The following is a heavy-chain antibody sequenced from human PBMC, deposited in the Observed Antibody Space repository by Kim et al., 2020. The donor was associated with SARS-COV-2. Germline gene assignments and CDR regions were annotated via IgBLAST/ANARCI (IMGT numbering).Heavy chain of an antibody. Sequence: GGSLRLSCAASGFTFSSYSMNWVRQAPGKGLEWVSSISSSSSYIYYADSVKGRFTISRDNAKNSLYLQMNSLRAEDTAVYYCARDSRFTRNYGCCPSYFDYWGQGTLVTVSS. V-gene: IGHV3-21*01. CDR3: ARDSRFTRNYGCCPSYFDY. D-gene: IGHD4-4*01. CDR1: GFTFSSYS. J-gene: IGHJ4*02. CDR2: ISSSSSYI.